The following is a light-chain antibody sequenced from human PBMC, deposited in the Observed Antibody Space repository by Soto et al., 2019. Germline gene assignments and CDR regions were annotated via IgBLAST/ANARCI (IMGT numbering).Light chain of an antibody. Sequence: EILLTQSPGTLSLSPGDRATLSCRASQSVSSNLAWYQQKHGQAPRILIYGASTRDTGIPARFSGSGSWTECTLTISRLQSEDVEVYYCQQYNNWPRTFGQGTKVEIK. V-gene: IGKV3-15*01. CDR1: QSVSSN. CDR3: QQYNNWPRT. CDR2: GAS. J-gene: IGKJ1*01.